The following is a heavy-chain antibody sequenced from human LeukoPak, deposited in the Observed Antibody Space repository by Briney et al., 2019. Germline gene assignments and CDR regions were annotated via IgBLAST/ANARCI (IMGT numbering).Heavy chain of an antibody. CDR3: ARHVATVLRYFDWLLHPDYFDY. J-gene: IGHJ4*02. CDR1: GGSISSSSYY. V-gene: IGHV4-39*01. Sequence: SETLSLTCTVSGGSISSSSYYWGWIRQPPGKGLEWIGSIYYSGSTYYNPSLKSRVTISVDTSKNQFSLKLSSVTAADTAVYYCARHVATVLRYFDWLLHPDYFDYWGQGTLVTVSS. D-gene: IGHD3-9*01. CDR2: IYYSGST.